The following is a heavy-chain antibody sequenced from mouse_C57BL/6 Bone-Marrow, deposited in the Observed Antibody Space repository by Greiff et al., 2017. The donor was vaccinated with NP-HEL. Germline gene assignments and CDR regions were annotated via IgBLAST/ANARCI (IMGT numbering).Heavy chain of an antibody. J-gene: IGHJ4*01. CDR1: GFTFSDYG. CDR3: ARRAYYYGSSLYAMDY. Sequence: EVQLVESGGGLVKPGGSLKLSCAASGFTFSDYGMHWVRQAPEKGLEWVAYISSGSSTIYYADTVKGRFTISRDNAKNTLFLQMTSLRSEDTAMYYCARRAYYYGSSLYAMDYWGQGTSDTVSS. CDR2: ISSGSSTI. D-gene: IGHD1-1*01. V-gene: IGHV5-17*01.